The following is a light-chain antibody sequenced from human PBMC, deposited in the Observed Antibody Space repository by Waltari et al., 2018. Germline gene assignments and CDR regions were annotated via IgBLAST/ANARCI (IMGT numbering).Light chain of an antibody. CDR3: QQRSNWPLT. CDR2: DTS. J-gene: IGKJ4*01. Sequence: DTVLTQSPATLSLSPGERATLSCRASQSVRNFLAWYQQKPGQAPRLLIYDTSNRATGIPARFSGSGFVTDFTLTISSLEPEDFAVYYCQQRSNWPLTFGGGTKVEIK. V-gene: IGKV3-11*01. CDR1: QSVRNF.